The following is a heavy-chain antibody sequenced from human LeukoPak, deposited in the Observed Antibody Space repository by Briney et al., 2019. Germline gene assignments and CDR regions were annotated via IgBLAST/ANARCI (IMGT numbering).Heavy chain of an antibody. V-gene: IGHV4-4*07. CDR3: AKGDPTFLFWYFDL. CDR2: IYTSGST. D-gene: IGHD3-16*01. J-gene: IGHJ2*01. Sequence: PSETLSLTCTVSGGSISSYYWSWIRQPAGKGLEWIGRIYTSGSTNYNPSLKSRVTMSVDTSKNQFSLKLSSVTAADTAIYYCAKGDPTFLFWYFDLWGRGTLVTVSS. CDR1: GGSISSYY.